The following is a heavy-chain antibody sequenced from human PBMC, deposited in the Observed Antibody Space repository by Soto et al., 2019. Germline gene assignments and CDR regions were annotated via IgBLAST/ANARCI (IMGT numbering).Heavy chain of an antibody. CDR3: ASIPPGWGGGQLVLDY. J-gene: IGHJ4*02. CDR1: GFTFSSFW. CDR2: INSDASTT. Sequence: EVQLVESGGGLVQPGGSLRLSCAASGFTFSSFWMYWVRQAPGKGLVWVSRINSDASTTSYADSVKGRFTISRDNAKNTLYLQMNSLRAEDTAVYYCASIPPGWGGGQLVLDYWGQGTLVTVSS. D-gene: IGHD6-13*01. V-gene: IGHV3-74*01.